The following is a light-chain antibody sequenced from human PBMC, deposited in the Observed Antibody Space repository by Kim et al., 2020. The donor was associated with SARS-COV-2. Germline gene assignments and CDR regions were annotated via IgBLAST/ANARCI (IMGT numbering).Light chain of an antibody. V-gene: IGKV3-11*01. CDR1: QSGTAY. J-gene: IGKJ4*01. CDR2: GAS. Sequence: ATLSLSPGARSPLSCRATQSGTAYLGWYQQKRGQAPRLLIYGASNGATGIPARFSGSGSETEFTLTISSLEPEDFAVYYCQQRKTFGGGTKVDIK. CDR3: QQRKT.